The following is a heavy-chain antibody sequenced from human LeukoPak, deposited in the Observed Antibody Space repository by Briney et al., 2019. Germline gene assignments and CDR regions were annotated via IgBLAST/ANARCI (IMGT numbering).Heavy chain of an antibody. CDR2: RNPNSGRT. Sequence: ASVKVSCKASGYTFTNYDINWVRQATGQGLEWMGWRNPNSGRTGFAQKFQGRLTMTADTSISTAYMELSSLTSDDTAVYYCARGPVSTHDMDVWGQGTTVTVSS. CDR3: ARGPVSTHDMDV. V-gene: IGHV1-8*01. D-gene: IGHD6-13*01. CDR1: GYTFTNYD. J-gene: IGHJ6*02.